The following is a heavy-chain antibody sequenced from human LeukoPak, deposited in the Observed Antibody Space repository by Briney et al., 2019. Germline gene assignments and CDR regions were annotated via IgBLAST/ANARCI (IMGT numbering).Heavy chain of an antibody. CDR2: ISYDGSNK. Sequence: GGSLRLSCAASGFTFSSYAMHWVRQAPGKGLEWVAVISYDGSNKYYADSVKGRFTISRDNSKNTLYLQMNSLRAEDTAVYYWAGNGGGYDFLSGYFEYWGQGTLVTVSS. D-gene: IGHD3-3*01. CDR1: GFTFSSYA. V-gene: IGHV3-30-3*01. CDR3: AGNGGGYDFLSGYFEY. J-gene: IGHJ4*01.